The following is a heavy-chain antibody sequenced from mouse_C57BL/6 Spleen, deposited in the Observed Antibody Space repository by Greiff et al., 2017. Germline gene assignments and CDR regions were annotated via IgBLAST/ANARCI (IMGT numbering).Heavy chain of an antibody. Sequence: EVQLQQSGPELVKPGASVKISCKASGYSFTGYYMNWVKQSPEKSLEWIGEINPSTGGTTYNQKFKAKATLTVDKSYSTAYMQLKSLTSEASAVYYCARGNYVNFDYWGQGTTLTVSS. CDR2: INPSTGGT. V-gene: IGHV1-42*01. D-gene: IGHD1-1*02. CDR1: GYSFTGYY. J-gene: IGHJ2*01. CDR3: ARGNYVNFDY.